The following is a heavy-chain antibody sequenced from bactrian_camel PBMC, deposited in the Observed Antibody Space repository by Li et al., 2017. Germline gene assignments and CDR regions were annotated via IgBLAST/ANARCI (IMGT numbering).Heavy chain of an antibody. J-gene: IGHJ4*01. CDR2: VNPGGVI. Sequence: DVQLVESGGGTVQVGGSLRLSCVASGFTFNVYGLTWLRQAPGKGLEWVSGVNPGGVIYYADSVKGRFTVSRDNAKNTLYLQLNSLKTEDTAMYYCVHWGTDTWYESPREFNYWGQGTQVTVS. V-gene: IGHV3S40*01. D-gene: IGHD6*01. CDR3: VHWGTDTWYESPREFNY. CDR1: GFTFNVYG.